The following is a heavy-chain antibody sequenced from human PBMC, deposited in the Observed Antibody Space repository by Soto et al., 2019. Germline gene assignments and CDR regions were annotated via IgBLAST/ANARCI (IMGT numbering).Heavy chain of an antibody. Sequence: VQLVQSGVEVKKPGASVKVSCKASGYTFTNYGISWVRQAPGQGLEWMGWINTYNGNTNYAQKVQGGVTMTTETSTSTAYMELRSLRSDDTAVYYCARDLLYSTRSTVRFDIWGQGTMLTVSS. CDR2: INTYNGNT. D-gene: IGHD6-13*01. V-gene: IGHV1-18*01. CDR3: ARDLLYSTRSTVRFDI. J-gene: IGHJ3*02. CDR1: GYTFTNYG.